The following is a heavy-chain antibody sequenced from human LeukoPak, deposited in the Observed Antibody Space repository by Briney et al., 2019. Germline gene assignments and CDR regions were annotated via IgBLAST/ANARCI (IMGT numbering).Heavy chain of an antibody. D-gene: IGHD2-15*01. Sequence: GSLRLSCAVSGFTFRTYAMGWVRQAPGKGLEWVSAISGSGGKTHHADSVKGRFTISRDNSKNTLYLQMNSLRAEDTAVYFCAKGDCSGGDCYSAFDYWGQGTLVTVSS. CDR1: GFTFRTYA. J-gene: IGHJ4*02. CDR2: ISGSGGKT. V-gene: IGHV3-23*01. CDR3: AKGDCSGGDCYSAFDY.